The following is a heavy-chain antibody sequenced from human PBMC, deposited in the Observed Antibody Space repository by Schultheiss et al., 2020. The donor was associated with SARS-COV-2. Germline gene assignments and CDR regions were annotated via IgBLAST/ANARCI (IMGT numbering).Heavy chain of an antibody. CDR1: GFTFGDYA. CDR2: ISGDAGYT. Sequence: GESLKISCTASGFTFGDYAMSWFRQAPGKGLEWVSTISGDAGYTKDADSVKGRFTISRDNSKNTLYLQMNSLRAEDTAVYYCARPWASWGQGTLVTVSS. V-gene: IGHV3-23*01. J-gene: IGHJ4*02. CDR3: ARPWAS.